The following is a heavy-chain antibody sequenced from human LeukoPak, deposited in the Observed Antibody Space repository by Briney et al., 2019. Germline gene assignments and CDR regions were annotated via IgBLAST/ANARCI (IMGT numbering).Heavy chain of an antibody. CDR2: INNDGSYT. CDR1: GFTFSGYW. V-gene: IGHV3-74*01. D-gene: IGHD1-20*01. J-gene: IGHJ4*02. CDR3: ARRVTGTTPPYYFDY. Sequence: PGGSLRLSCAASGFTFSGYWMHWVRQAPGKGLVWVSRINNDGSYTSYADSVKGRFTISRDNAKNTLYLQMNSPRAEDTAVYYCARRVTGTTPPYYFDYWGQGALVTVSS.